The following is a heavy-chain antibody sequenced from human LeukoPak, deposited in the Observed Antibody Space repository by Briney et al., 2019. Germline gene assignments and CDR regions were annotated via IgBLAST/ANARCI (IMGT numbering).Heavy chain of an antibody. D-gene: IGHD4-17*01. Sequence: SETLSLTCTVSGGSIRSYYWSWIRQPPGKGLEWIGYIYYSGSTNYNPSLKSRVTISVDTSKNQFSLKLSSVTAADTAVYYCATSDYGDYVPPDYWGQGTLVTVSS. CDR3: ATSDYGDYVPPDY. CDR2: IYYSGST. V-gene: IGHV4-59*01. CDR1: GGSIRSYY. J-gene: IGHJ4*02.